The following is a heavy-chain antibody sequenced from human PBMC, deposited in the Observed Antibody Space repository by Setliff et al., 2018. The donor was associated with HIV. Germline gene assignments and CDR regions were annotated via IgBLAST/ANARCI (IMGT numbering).Heavy chain of an antibody. V-gene: IGHV3-11*04. CDR3: ARVGYCSSTSCYDY. Sequence: SGGSLRLSCAASGFRFSDYYMNWIRQAPGKGLEWISSISSSGRTIKYADSVKGRFTISRDNAKRSLYLQMNSLRAEDTAVYYCARVGYCSSTSCYDYWGQGTLVTVSS. D-gene: IGHD2-2*01. CDR2: ISSSGRTI. CDR1: GFRFSDYY. J-gene: IGHJ4*02.